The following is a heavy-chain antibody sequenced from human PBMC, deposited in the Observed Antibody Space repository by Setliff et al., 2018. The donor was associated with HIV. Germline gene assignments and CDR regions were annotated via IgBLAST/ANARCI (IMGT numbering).Heavy chain of an antibody. J-gene: IGHJ5*02. CDR3: ARHRQISDWFDP. V-gene: IGHV4-39*01. Sequence: PSETLSLTCTVSGASVRGGDHWSWVRQAPGKGLEWIGIMNSKGESFYNASFTNGVLISIDTSKNRFSLTMTSVTAADTAVYYCARHRQISDWFDPWGQGILVTSPQ. CDR2: MNSKGES. D-gene: IGHD3-10*01. CDR1: GASVRGGDH.